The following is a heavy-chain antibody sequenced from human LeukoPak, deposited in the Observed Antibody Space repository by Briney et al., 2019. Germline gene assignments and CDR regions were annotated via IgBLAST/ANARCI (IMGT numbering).Heavy chain of an antibody. CDR3: ARFRAGVGEPYGDY. CDR2: ISAYNGNT. D-gene: IGHD3-10*01. CDR1: GYTFTSYG. Sequence: ASVKVSCKASGYTFTSYGISWVRQAPGQGREGMGWISAYNGNTNYAQRLQGRVTMTTDTSTSTAYMELRSLTSDDTAVYYCARFRAGVGEPYGDYWGQGTLVTVSS. J-gene: IGHJ4*02. V-gene: IGHV1-18*01.